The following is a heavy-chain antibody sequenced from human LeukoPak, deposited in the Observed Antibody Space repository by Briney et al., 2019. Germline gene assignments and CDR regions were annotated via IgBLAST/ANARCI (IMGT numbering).Heavy chain of an antibody. CDR3: ARSIAGNYPRDY. CDR2: ISAYNGNT. J-gene: IGHJ4*02. V-gene: IGHV1-18*01. D-gene: IGHD1-14*01. Sequence: ASVKVSCKASGYTFTSYGISWVRQAPGQGLEWMGWISAYNGNTNYAQKLQGRVTMTTHTSTSTAYMELRSLRSDDTAVYYCARSIAGNYPRDYWGQGTLVTVSS. CDR1: GYTFTSYG.